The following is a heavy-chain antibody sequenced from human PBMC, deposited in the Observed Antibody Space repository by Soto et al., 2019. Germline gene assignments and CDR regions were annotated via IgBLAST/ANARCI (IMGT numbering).Heavy chain of an antibody. CDR2: IIPIFGTA. Sequence: SVKVSCKASGGTFSSYAISWVRQAPGQGLEWMGGIIPIFGTANYAQKFQGRVTITADESTSTAYMELSSLRSEDTAVYYCATVDALRFLEWPRGAFDIWGQGTMVTVSS. J-gene: IGHJ3*02. CDR3: ATVDALRFLEWPRGAFDI. CDR1: GGTFSSYA. V-gene: IGHV1-69*13. D-gene: IGHD3-3*01.